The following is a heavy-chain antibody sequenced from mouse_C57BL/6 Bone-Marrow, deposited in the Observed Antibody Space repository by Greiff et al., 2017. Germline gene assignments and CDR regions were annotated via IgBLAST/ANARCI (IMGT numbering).Heavy chain of an antibody. D-gene: IGHD1-1*01. CDR1: GYAFSSSW. Sequence: QVQLQQSGPELVKPGASVKISCKASGYAFSSSWMNWVKQRPGKGLEWIGRIYPGDGDTNYNGKFKGKATLTADKSSSTAYMQLSSLTSEDSAVYFCARSKLITTVVATYYFDYGGQGTTLTVSS. CDR2: IYPGDGDT. J-gene: IGHJ2*01. V-gene: IGHV1-82*01. CDR3: ARSKLITTVVATYYFDY.